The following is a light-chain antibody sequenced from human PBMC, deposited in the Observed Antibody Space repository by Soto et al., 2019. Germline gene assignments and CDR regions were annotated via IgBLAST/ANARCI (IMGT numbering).Light chain of an antibody. CDR1: QSINNY. CDR2: AAS. CDR3: QHYNSYSEA. Sequence: DIQMTQSPSSLSASVGDRVTITCRASQSINNYLHWFQQKPGKAPNLLIYAASTLQSEVPSRFSGSGSGTEFTLTISSLQPEDFATYYCQHYNSYSEAFGQGTKVDIK. V-gene: IGKV1-16*01. J-gene: IGKJ1*01.